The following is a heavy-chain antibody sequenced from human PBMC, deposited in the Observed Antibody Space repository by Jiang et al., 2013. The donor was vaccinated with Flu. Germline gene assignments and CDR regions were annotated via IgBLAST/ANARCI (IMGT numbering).Heavy chain of an antibody. CDR2: ISSSGSTI. D-gene: IGHD3-3*01. J-gene: IGHJ6*02. V-gene: IGHV3-48*03. CDR3: ARRWYYDFWSGSPDRYYGMDV. Sequence: YISSSGSTIYYADSVKGRFTISRDNAKNSLYLQMNSLRAEDTAVYYCARRWYYDFWSGSPDRYYGMDVWGQGTLVTVSS.